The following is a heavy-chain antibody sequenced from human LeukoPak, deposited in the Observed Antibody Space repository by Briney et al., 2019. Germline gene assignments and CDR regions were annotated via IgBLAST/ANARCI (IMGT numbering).Heavy chain of an antibody. J-gene: IGHJ6*03. Sequence: SETLSLTCSVSGGSIRTYYWSWIRQPPGKGLEWIGYIDYSGTTNYNPSLKSRLTISGDTSENQFSLKLNSVTAADTAVYYCGYASSWNYYYYYTDVWGKGTTVTVSS. CDR2: IDYSGTT. V-gene: IGHV4-59*01. CDR3: GYASSWNYYYYYTDV. CDR1: GGSIRTYY. D-gene: IGHD2-2*01.